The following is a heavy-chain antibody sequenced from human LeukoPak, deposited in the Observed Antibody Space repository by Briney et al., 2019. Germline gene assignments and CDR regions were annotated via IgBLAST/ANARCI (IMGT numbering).Heavy chain of an antibody. CDR1: GFTFGDYA. CDR2: IRSKAYGGTT. CDR3: TRWVWFGELWS. D-gene: IGHD3-10*01. J-gene: IGHJ4*02. V-gene: IGHV3-49*03. Sequence: PGGSLRLSRTASGFTFGDYAMSWFRQAPGKGLEWVGFIRSKAYGGTTEYAASVKGRFTISRDDSKSIAYLQMNSLKTEDTAVYYCTRWVWFGELWSWGQGTLVTVSS.